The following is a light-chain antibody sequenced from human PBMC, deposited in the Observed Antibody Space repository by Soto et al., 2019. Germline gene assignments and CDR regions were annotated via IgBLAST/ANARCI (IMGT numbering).Light chain of an antibody. CDR2: GAS. CDR1: QSVSSSY. Sequence: ELVLTQSPGTLSLSPGERATLSCRASQSVSSSYLAWYQQRPGQAPRLLIYGASSRATGIPDRFSGSGSRTDFTLTISRLEPEDFAVYYCQQYGSSPFTFGPGTKVDIK. V-gene: IGKV3-20*01. J-gene: IGKJ3*01. CDR3: QQYGSSPFT.